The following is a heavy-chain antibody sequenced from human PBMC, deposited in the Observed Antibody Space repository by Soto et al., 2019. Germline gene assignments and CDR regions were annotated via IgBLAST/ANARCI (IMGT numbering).Heavy chain of an antibody. J-gene: IGHJ4*02. V-gene: IGHV3-13*01. D-gene: IGHD2-15*01. CDR2: IGTAGDT. CDR3: ARGQEVGAHFFDS. Sequence: WGSLLLACESSVFTFSVLDMHWVRQPTGKGLEWGSTIGTAGDTYYAVSVKGRFTISRDNAKNSLSLQMNSLRAGDTAVYFCARGQEVGAHFFDSWGQGTQVTVSS. CDR1: VFTFSVLD.